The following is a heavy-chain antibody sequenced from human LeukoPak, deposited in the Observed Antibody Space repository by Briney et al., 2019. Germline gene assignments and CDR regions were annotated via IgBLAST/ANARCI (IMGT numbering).Heavy chain of an antibody. J-gene: IGHJ4*02. Sequence: GGSLRLSCAASGFTFSSYEMNWVRQAPGKGLEWVSYISSSGSTIYYAGSVKGRFTISRDNAKNSLYLQMNSLRAEDTAVYYCARDTTLVGPDDYWGQGTLVTVSS. CDR1: GFTFSSYE. CDR2: ISSSGSTI. D-gene: IGHD2/OR15-2a*01. CDR3: ARDTTLVGPDDY. V-gene: IGHV3-48*03.